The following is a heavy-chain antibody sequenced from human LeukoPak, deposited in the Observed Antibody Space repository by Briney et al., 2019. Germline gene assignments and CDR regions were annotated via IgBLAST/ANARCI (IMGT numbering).Heavy chain of an antibody. CDR3: AVSYYDFWSGYYPGWFDP. D-gene: IGHD3-3*01. Sequence: SETLSLTCTVSGGSISSSSYYWGWIRQPPGKGLERIGSIYYSGSTYYNPSLKSRVTISVDTSKNQFSLKLSSVTAADTAVYYCAVSYYDFWSGYYPGWFDPWGQGTLVTVSS. CDR2: IYYSGST. V-gene: IGHV4-39*01. J-gene: IGHJ5*02. CDR1: GGSISSSSYY.